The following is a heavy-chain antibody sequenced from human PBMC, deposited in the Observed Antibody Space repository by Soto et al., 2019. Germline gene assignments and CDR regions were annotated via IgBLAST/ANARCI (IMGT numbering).Heavy chain of an antibody. Sequence: QVQLQESGPGLVKPSETLSLTCTVSGGSVSSGSYYWSWIRQPPGKGLEWIGYIYYSGSTNYNPSLKSRVNISVDTYKNQYSLKLSSVTAADTAVYYCARAHPYNWFDPWGQGPLVTVCS. V-gene: IGHV4-61*01. J-gene: IGHJ5*02. CDR3: ARAHPYNWFDP. CDR1: GGSVSSGSYY. CDR2: IYYSGST.